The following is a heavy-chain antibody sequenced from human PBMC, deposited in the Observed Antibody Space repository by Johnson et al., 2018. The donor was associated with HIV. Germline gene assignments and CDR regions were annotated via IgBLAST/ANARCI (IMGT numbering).Heavy chain of an antibody. V-gene: IGHV3-9*01. D-gene: IGHD3-3*01. Sequence: VESGGGLVQPGRSLTLSCAASGFTFHDYAMHWVRQAPGKGLEWVSGINWNSGSMDYADSVKGRFTISRDNAKNSLYLQMNSLRAEDTAVYYCARDRITIFGVVTLDAFDIWGQGTMVTVSS. CDR1: GFTFHDYA. CDR3: ARDRITIFGVVTLDAFDI. CDR2: INWNSGSM. J-gene: IGHJ3*02.